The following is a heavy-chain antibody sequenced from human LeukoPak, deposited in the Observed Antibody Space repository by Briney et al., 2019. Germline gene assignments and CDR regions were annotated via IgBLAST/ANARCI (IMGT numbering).Heavy chain of an antibody. J-gene: IGHJ4*02. V-gene: IGHV4-4*02. CDR2: IYHSGST. Sequence: PSETLSLTCTVSGGSISSNYWWSWIRQSPGKGLEWIGEIYHSGSTNYHPSLKSRVTMSIDKSKNQFSLILSSVTAADTAVYYCARDRYISNWHFDYWGQGTLVTVSP. CDR1: GGSISSNYW. D-gene: IGHD6-13*01. CDR3: ARDRYISNWHFDY.